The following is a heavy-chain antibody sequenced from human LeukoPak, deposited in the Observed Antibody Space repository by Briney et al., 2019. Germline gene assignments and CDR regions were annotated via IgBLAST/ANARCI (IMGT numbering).Heavy chain of an antibody. D-gene: IGHD5-12*01. Sequence: SETLSLTCTVPGGSISSGGYYWSWIRQHPGKGLEWIGYIYYSGSTYYNPSLKSRVTISVDTSKNQFSLKLSSVTAADTAVYYCASLLFGGYNYFDYWGQGTLVTVSS. V-gene: IGHV4-31*03. CDR3: ASLLFGGYNYFDY. CDR1: GGSISSGGYY. J-gene: IGHJ4*02. CDR2: IYYSGST.